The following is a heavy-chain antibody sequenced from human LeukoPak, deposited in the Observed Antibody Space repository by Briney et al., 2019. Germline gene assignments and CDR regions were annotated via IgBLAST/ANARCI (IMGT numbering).Heavy chain of an antibody. CDR1: GYTFTSYA. CDR2: INAGNGNT. CDR3: ARRVAATPDASDI. D-gene: IGHD2-15*01. V-gene: IGHV1-3*01. Sequence: ASVKVPCKASGYTFTSYAMHWVRQAPGQRLEWMGWINAGNGNTKYSQKFQGRVTITRDISASTAYMELSSLRSEDTAVYYCARRVAATPDASDIWGQGTMVTVSS. J-gene: IGHJ3*02.